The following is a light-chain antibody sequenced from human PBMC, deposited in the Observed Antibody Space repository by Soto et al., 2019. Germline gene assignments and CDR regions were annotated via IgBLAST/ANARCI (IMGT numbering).Light chain of an antibody. Sequence: LLSETQGTLFRSRGERATLYCRAIQSVSNNYLACYQQKPGQAPRLLIYGASNRATGMPDRFSGRGSGTDFTLAVSRLEPEDCAVYYCLQSGSSGTFGRGAK. V-gene: IGKV3-20*01. J-gene: IGKJ2*01. CDR3: LQSGSSGT. CDR1: QSVSNNY. CDR2: GAS.